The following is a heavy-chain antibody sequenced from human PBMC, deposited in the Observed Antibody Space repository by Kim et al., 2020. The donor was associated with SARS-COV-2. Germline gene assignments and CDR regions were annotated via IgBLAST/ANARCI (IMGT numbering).Heavy chain of an antibody. V-gene: IGHV1-69*04. Sequence: SVKVSCKASGGTFSSYAISWVRQAPGQGLEWMGRIIPILGIANYAQKFQGRVTITADKSTSTAYMELSSLRSEDTAVYYCALQGDKPSGRETVGWSIDAFDIWGQGTMVTVSS. CDR3: ALQGDKPSGRETVGWSIDAFDI. D-gene: IGHD1-26*01. CDR2: IIPILGIA. CDR1: GGTFSSYA. J-gene: IGHJ3*02.